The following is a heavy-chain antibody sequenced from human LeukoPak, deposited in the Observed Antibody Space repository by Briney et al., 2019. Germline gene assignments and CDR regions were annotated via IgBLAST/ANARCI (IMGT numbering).Heavy chain of an antibody. CDR3: AKGSGSGWYGWFDP. V-gene: IGHV3-23*01. D-gene: IGHD6-19*01. CDR1: RFTSSGYA. Sequence: GGSLRLSCAASRFTSSGYAMYWVRQAPGKGLEWVSCIDASGVNTYYADSVKGRFTISRDNSNNTLYLQMNSLRAEDTAVYYCAKGSGSGWYGWFDPWGQGTLVTVSS. J-gene: IGHJ5*02. CDR2: IDASGVNT.